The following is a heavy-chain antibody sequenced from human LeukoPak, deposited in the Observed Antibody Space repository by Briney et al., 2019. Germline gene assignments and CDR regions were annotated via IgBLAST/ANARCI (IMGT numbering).Heavy chain of an antibody. CDR3: ATAEYCTNGVCYTSPRGIDH. CDR1: GYTLTELS. CDR2: FDPEDGET. D-gene: IGHD2-8*01. Sequence: ASVKVSCKVSGYTLTELSMHWVRQAPGKGLEWMGGFDPEDGETIYAQKFQGRVTMTEDTSTDTAYMELSSLRSEDTAVYYCATAEYCTNGVCYTSPRGIDHWGQGTLVTVSS. V-gene: IGHV1-24*01. J-gene: IGHJ5*02.